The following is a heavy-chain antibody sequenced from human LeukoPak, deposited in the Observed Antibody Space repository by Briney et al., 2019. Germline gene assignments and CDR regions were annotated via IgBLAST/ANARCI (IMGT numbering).Heavy chain of an antibody. CDR1: GGTFSSYA. CDR2: IIPIFGTA. V-gene: IGHV1-69*05. D-gene: IGHD3-10*01. CDR3: ARGPTGAPRRSYFDY. J-gene: IGHJ4*02. Sequence: GSSVKVSCKASGGTFSSYAISWVRQAPGQGLEWTGGIIPIFGTANYAQKFQGRVTITTDESTSTAYMELSSLRSEDTAVYYCARGPTGAPRRSYFDYWGQGTLVTVSS.